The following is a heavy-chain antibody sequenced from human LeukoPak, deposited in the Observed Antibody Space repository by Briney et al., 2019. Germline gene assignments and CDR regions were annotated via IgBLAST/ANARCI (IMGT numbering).Heavy chain of an antibody. V-gene: IGHV3-48*03. J-gene: IGHJ3*02. CDR1: GFTLSSYE. CDR2: ISSSGTTI. CDR3: AREGLWETGRDAFDI. D-gene: IGHD3-16*01. Sequence: PGRSLRLSCAASGFTLSSYEMNWVRQAPGKGLEWVSYISSSGTTIYYTDSVKGRFTISRDNAKNSLYLQMNRLRAEDTALYYCAREGLWETGRDAFDIWGQGTMVTVS.